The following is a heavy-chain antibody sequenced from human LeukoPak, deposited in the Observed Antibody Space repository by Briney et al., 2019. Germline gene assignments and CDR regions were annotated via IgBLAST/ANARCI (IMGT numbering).Heavy chain of an antibody. Sequence: PSETLSLTCAVYGGSFSGYYWSWIRQPPGKGLEWIGYIYYSGSTNYNPSLKSRVTISVDTSKNQFSLKLSSVTAADTAVYYCARPRTVTPSDALDIWGQGTMVTVSS. V-gene: IGHV4-59*08. J-gene: IGHJ3*02. D-gene: IGHD4-17*01. CDR3: ARPRTVTPSDALDI. CDR2: IYYSGST. CDR1: GGSFSGYY.